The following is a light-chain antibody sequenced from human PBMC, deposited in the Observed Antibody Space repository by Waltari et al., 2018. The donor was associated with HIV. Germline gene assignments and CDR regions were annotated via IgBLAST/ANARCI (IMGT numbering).Light chain of an antibody. CDR1: QSVSYTY. J-gene: IGKJ2*01. CDR2: SAG. Sequence: ELVLTQSPGPLSLSPGDRATPSCRANQSVSYTYLPWYQLKPGQAPRLLIYSAGSRAAGIPDRFSGSGTGTDFTLGISRLEPDDFAVYYCQQYGGSPPYTFGQGTKLEIK. V-gene: IGKV3-20*01. CDR3: QQYGGSPPYT.